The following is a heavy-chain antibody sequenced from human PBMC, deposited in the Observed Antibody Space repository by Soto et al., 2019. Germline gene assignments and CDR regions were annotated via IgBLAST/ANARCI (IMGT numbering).Heavy chain of an antibody. V-gene: IGHV4-34*01. CDR1: GGSFSGHY. J-gene: IGHJ4*02. D-gene: IGHD3-3*01. CDR2: ITRSGNT. CDR3: ACNYYDFWSGYYSVGYFDY. Sequence: SETLPLTCAVYGGSFSGHYWTWIRQPPGKGLEWVGEITRSGNTNYNPSLKSRVTISVDTSKNQFSLKLSSVTAADTAVYYCACNYYDFWSGYYSVGYFDYWAQGTPVTVSS.